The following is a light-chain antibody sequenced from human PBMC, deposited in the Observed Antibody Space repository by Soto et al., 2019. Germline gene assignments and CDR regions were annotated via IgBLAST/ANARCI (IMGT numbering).Light chain of an antibody. Sequence: QSALTQPASVSGSPGQSITISCTGTSSDVGSYNLVSWYQQHPGKAPKLMIYEVSKRTSGVSNRFSGSKSGNTASLTISGLQAEDEADYYCCSYAGSSTFASVFGTGTKLTVL. V-gene: IGLV2-23*02. J-gene: IGLJ1*01. CDR3: CSYAGSSTFASV. CDR1: SSDVGSYNL. CDR2: EVS.